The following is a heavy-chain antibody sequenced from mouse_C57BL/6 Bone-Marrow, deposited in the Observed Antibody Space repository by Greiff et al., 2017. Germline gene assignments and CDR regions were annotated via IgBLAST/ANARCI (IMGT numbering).Heavy chain of an antibody. CDR1: GFTFTDYY. V-gene: IGHV7-3*01. CDR2: IRNKANGYTT. CDR3: ARFAPHDVYYIYYAMDY. Sequence: EVKLMESGGGLVQPGGSLSLSCAASGFTFTDYYMSWVRQPPGQALEWLGFIRNKANGYTTEYSASVKGRFTISRDNSQSILYLQMNALRAEDSATYYCARFAPHDVYYIYYAMDYWGQGTSVTVSS. J-gene: IGHJ4*01. D-gene: IGHD2-3*01.